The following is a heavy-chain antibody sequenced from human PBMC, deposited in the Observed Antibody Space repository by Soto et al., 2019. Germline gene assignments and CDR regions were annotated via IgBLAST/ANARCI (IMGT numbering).Heavy chain of an antibody. D-gene: IGHD6-25*01. CDR3: ARETARNYYYYGMDV. J-gene: IGHJ6*02. CDR1: GGTFSSYA. Sequence: ASVKVSCKASGGTFSSYAISWVRQAPGQGLEWMGGIIPIFGTANYAQKFQGRVTITADESTSTAYMELSSLRSEDTAVYYCARETARNYYYYGMDVWGQGTTVTVSS. V-gene: IGHV1-69*13. CDR2: IIPIFGTA.